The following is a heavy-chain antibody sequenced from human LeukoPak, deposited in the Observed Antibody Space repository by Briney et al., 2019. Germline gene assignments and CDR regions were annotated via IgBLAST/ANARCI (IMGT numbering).Heavy chain of an antibody. CDR2: IKHNGGEK. D-gene: IGHD3-22*01. Sequence: GGSLRLSCVASGFTFTDYFMSWVRQAPGKGLEWVASIKHNGGEKYYVDSVKGRFTISRDSAKNSLYLEMSSLRVEGTAVYYCARDRGWRSSGYYLYHFDYWGQGTLVTFAS. J-gene: IGHJ4*02. CDR3: ARDRGWRSSGYYLYHFDY. CDR1: GFTFTDYF. V-gene: IGHV3-7*01.